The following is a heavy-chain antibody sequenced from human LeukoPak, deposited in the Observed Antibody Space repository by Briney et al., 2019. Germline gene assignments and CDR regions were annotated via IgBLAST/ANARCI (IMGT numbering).Heavy chain of an antibody. J-gene: IGHJ4*02. V-gene: IGHV4-59*01. D-gene: IGHD2-15*01. CDR2: IYYSGTT. Sequence: SETLSLTCTVSGDSINNYYWSWIRQPPGKGLEWIGYIYYSGTTNYNPSLKSRVSISVDTSKKQFSLKLSSVTAADTAVYYCARGYCSGGSCYFNRGYFDYWGQGTLVTVSS. CDR3: ARGYCSGGSCYFNRGYFDY. CDR1: GDSINNYY.